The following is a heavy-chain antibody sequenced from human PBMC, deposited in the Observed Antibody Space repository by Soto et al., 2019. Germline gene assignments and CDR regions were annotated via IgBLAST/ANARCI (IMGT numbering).Heavy chain of an antibody. V-gene: IGHV3-43*01. D-gene: IGHD6-13*01. CDR2: ISWDGGST. CDR1: GFTFDDYT. CDR3: ATERGWDSWTTFDY. J-gene: IGHJ4*02. Sequence: GGSLRLSCAASGFTFDDYTMHWVRQAPGKGLEWVSLISWDGGSTYYADSVKGRFTISRDNSKNSLYLQMNSLRTEDTALYYCATERGWDSWTTFDYWGQGTLVTVSS.